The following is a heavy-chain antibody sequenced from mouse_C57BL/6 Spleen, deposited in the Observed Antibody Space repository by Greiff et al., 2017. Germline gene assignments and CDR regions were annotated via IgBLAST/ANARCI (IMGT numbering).Heavy chain of an antibody. CDR2: ISSGSSTI. V-gene: IGHV5-17*01. J-gene: IGHJ3*01. D-gene: IGHD2-13*01. Sequence: EVKLQESGGGLVKPGGSLKLSCAASGFTFSDYGMHWVRQAPEKGLEWVAYISSGSSTIYYADTVKGRFTISRDNAKNTLFLQMTSLRSEDTAMYYCARGGDFAYWGQGTLVTVSA. CDR3: ARGGDFAY. CDR1: GFTFSDYG.